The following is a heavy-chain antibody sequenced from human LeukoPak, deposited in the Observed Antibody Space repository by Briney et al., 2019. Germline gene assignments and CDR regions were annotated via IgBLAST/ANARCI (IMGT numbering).Heavy chain of an antibody. CDR1: GFTFSSYS. Sequence: GSLRLSCAASGFTFSSYSMNWVRQAPGKGLEWVSSISSSSSYIYYADSVKGRFTISRDNSKNTLYLQMNSLRAEDTAVYYCAKGRIVATISVNWFDPWGQGTLVTVSS. V-gene: IGHV3-21*01. D-gene: IGHD5-12*01. CDR3: AKGRIVATISVNWFDP. CDR2: ISSSSSYI. J-gene: IGHJ5*02.